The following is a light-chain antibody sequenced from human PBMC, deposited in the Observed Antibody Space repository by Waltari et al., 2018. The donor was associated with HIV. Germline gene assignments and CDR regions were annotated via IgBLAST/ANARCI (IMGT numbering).Light chain of an antibody. V-gene: IGKV3-20*01. Sequence: EVVLTQSPDTLSLSPGERATLSCRASQSGKTKSLAWYQQKFGQAPRLLIYGESTRATGIPDRFSGSGSGTDFTLTITRLEAEDSAVYYCQQYVGSFAFGQGTKVEIK. J-gene: IGKJ2*01. CDR3: QQYVGSFA. CDR1: QSGKTKS. CDR2: GES.